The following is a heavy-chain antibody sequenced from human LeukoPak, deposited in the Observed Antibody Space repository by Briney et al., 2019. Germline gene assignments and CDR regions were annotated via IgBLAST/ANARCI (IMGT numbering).Heavy chain of an antibody. V-gene: IGHV4-59*12. Sequence: SETLSLTCTVSGGSFSNYFRGWIRQPPGRGLEWIGYVHNSGSTTYNPSLKSRGTIVLDTSRNQFSLTLISVTAADTAVYHCAEDSDLRRYYIWGQGTLVTVSS. CDR3: AEDSDLRRYYI. D-gene: IGHD4-23*01. J-gene: IGHJ4*02. CDR1: GGSFSNYF. CDR2: VHNSGST.